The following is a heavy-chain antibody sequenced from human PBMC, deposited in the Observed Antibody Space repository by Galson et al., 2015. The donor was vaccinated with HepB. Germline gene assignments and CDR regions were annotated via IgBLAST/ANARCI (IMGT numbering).Heavy chain of an antibody. J-gene: IGHJ6*02. CDR3: ARGSYDNLTGYPDYYYGMDV. CDR1: GFTFSSYA. CDR2: ISYDGSNK. D-gene: IGHD3-9*01. Sequence: SLRLSCAASGFTFSSYAMHWVRQAPGKGLEWVAVISYDGSNKYYADSVKGRFTISRDNSKNTLYLQMNSLRAEDTAVYYCARGSYDNLTGYPDYYYGMDVWGQGTTVTVSS. V-gene: IGHV3-30*04.